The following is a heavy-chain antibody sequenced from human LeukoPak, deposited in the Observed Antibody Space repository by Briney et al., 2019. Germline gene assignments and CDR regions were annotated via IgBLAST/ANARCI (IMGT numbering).Heavy chain of an antibody. J-gene: IGHJ5*02. Sequence: ASLKVSCKASGYTFTGYYMHWVRQAPGEGLEWMGWINPNSGGTNYAQKFQGRVTMTRDTSISTAYMELSSLRSDDTAVYYCARDIAAAGTKGQNWFDPWGQGTLVTVSS. D-gene: IGHD6-13*01. CDR2: INPNSGGT. CDR3: ARDIAAAGTKGQNWFDP. CDR1: GYTFTGYY. V-gene: IGHV1-2*02.